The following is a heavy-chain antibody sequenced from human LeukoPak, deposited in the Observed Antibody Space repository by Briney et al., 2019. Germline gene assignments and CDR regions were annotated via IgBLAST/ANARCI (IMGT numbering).Heavy chain of an antibody. V-gene: IGHV4-34*01. D-gene: IGHD2-15*01. CDR1: GGSFSGYY. Sequence: SETLSLTCAVYGGSFSGYYWSWVRQPPGKGREWVGEINHSGSTNYNPSLKSRVTISVDTSKNQFSLKLSSVTAADTAVYYCARGVAATSFDYWGQGTLVTVSS. J-gene: IGHJ4*02. CDR2: INHSGST. CDR3: ARGVAATSFDY.